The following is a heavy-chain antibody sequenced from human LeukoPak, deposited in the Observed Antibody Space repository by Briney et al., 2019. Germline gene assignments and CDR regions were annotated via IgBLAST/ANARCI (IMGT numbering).Heavy chain of an antibody. V-gene: IGHV3-9*01. J-gene: IGHJ3*02. CDR1: GFTFSSYG. Sequence: PGGSLRLSCAASGFTFSSYGMHWVRQAPGKGLEWVSGISWNSGSIGYADSVKGQFTISRDNAKNSLYLQMNSLRAEDTALYYCAKDLSKVAFDIWGQGTMVTVSS. CDR3: AKDLSKVAFDI. D-gene: IGHD4-11*01. CDR2: ISWNSGSI.